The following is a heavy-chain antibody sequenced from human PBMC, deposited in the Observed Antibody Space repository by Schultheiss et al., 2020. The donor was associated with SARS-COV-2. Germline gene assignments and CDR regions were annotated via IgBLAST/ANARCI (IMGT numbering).Heavy chain of an antibody. CDR3: ARDVTVAYGDLHYGMDV. CDR2: IYYSGST. V-gene: IGHV4-59*12. J-gene: IGHJ6*02. D-gene: IGHD4-17*01. CDR1: GFTFSSCD. Sequence: GSLRLSCAASGFTFSSCDMSWVRQAPGKGLEWIGYIYYSGSTNYNPSLKSRVTISVDTSKNQFSLKLSSVTAADTAVYYCARDVTVAYGDLHYGMDVWGQGTTVTVSS.